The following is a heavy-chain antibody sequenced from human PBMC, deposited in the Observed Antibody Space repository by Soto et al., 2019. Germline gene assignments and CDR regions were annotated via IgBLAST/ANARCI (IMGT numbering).Heavy chain of an antibody. V-gene: IGHV3-49*03. CDR1: GFTFGDYA. CDR2: IRSKAYGGTT. Sequence: GGSLRLSCTASGFTFGDYAMSWFRQAPGKGLEWVGFIRSKAYGGTTEYAASVKGRFTISRDDSKSIAYLQMNSLKTEDTAVYYCTRANYYGDYYYMDVWGKGTTVTVSS. CDR3: TRANYYGDYYYMDV. J-gene: IGHJ6*03. D-gene: IGHD4-17*01.